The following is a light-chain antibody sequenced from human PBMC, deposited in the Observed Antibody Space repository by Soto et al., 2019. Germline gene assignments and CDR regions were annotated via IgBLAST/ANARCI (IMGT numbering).Light chain of an antibody. J-gene: IGKJ1*01. V-gene: IGKV2-28*01. CDR2: LGS. Sequence: EIVMTQSPATLSVSPGERATLSCKASQSLLHSNGYNYLDWYLQKPGQSPQLLIYLGSNRASGVPDRFSGSGPGTDFTLKISRVEAEDVGVYYCMQALQTLWTFGQGTKVDIK. CDR3: MQALQTLWT. CDR1: QSLLHSNGYNY.